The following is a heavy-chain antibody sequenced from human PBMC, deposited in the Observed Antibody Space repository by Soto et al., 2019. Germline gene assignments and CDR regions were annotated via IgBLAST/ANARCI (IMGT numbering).Heavy chain of an antibody. CDR2: ISGSGANT. V-gene: IGHV3-23*01. Sequence: PGWSLRLSCAASGFTFTSYAMSWVRQAPGKGLEWVSTISGSGANTYYADSVKGRFTISRDNSKNTLYLQMNSLRAEDTAVYFYAKIHSQFIRSWYNYWGQGTRVTVSA. J-gene: IGHJ4*02. CDR3: AKIHSQFIRSWYNY. D-gene: IGHD6-13*01. CDR1: GFTFTSYA.